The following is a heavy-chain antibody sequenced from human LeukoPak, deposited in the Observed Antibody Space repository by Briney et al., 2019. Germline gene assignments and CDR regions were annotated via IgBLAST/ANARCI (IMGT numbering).Heavy chain of an antibody. J-gene: IGHJ3*01. Sequence: SETLSLTCAVSGYSISSASYWGWIRQAPGKGLECIGSIHQSGTTYYSPSLESRVTISIDTSKNQFSLRLTSVTAADTAVYYCAIRPLWFGEFDAFDVWGRGTMVIVS. CDR1: GYSISSASY. CDR3: AIRPLWFGEFDAFDV. D-gene: IGHD3-10*01. CDR2: IHQSGTT. V-gene: IGHV4-38-2*01.